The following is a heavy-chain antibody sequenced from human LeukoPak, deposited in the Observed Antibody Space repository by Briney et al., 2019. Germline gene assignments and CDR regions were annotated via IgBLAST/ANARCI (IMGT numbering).Heavy chain of an antibody. J-gene: IGHJ4*02. CDR3: ARVVVTAITYYFDY. Sequence: SVKVSCKASGGTFSSYAISWVRQAPGQGLEWMGRIIPILGIANYARKFQGRVTITADKSTSTAYMELSSLRSEDTAVYYCARVVVTAITYYFDYWGQGTLVTVSS. CDR2: IIPILGIA. CDR1: GGTFSSYA. V-gene: IGHV1-69*04. D-gene: IGHD2-21*02.